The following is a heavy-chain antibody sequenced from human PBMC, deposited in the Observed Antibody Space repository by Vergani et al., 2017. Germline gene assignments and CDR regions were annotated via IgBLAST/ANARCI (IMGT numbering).Heavy chain of an antibody. V-gene: IGHV4-34*01. Sequence: QVQLQQWGAGLLTPSETLSLTCAVYGGSFSGYYWSWIRQPPGKGLEWIGEINHSGSTNYNPSLKSRVTISVDTSKNQFSLKLSSVTAADTAVYYCARGKGRSGSNWFDPWGQGTLVTVSS. CDR1: GGSFSGYY. D-gene: IGHD3-22*01. CDR3: ARGKGRSGSNWFDP. J-gene: IGHJ5*02. CDR2: INHSGST.